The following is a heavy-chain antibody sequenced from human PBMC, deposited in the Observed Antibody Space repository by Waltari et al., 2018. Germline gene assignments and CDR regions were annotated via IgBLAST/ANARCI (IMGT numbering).Heavy chain of an antibody. CDR3: VKGPFHDDSAYFDY. CDR2: ITGGVDRT. J-gene: IGHJ4*02. CDR1: GLSFRCYS. Sequence: EMQLLESGGGLVQPGGSLGLYCAASGLSFRCYSMTWLIHATKTGVGVVAGITGGVDRTYDAHPVKGRLTISRDNSENSLYLLMSSLRAEDTALYFCVKGPFHDDSAYFDYWGLGTLVTVSS. V-gene: IGHV3-23*01. D-gene: IGHD3-22*01.